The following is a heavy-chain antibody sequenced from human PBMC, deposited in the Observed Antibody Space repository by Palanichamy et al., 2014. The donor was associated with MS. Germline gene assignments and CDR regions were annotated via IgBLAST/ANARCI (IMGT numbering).Heavy chain of an antibody. CDR1: GFSVSSSY. CDR2: IYSDDSI. CDR3: ARRGRGYSDSMGYYYFDL. J-gene: IGHJ4*02. Sequence: EVQMVESGGGLVXPGGSLRLSCVASGFSVSSSYMNWVRQAPGEGLEWVSVIYSDDSIYYADSVRGRFTISRHNSKNTLYLQMSSLRSEDSAVYYCARRGRGYSDSMGYYYFDLWGQGTLVTVSS. D-gene: IGHD3-22*01. V-gene: IGHV3-53*04.